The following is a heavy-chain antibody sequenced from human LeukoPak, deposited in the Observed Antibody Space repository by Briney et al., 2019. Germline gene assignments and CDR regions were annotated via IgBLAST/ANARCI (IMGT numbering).Heavy chain of an antibody. D-gene: IGHD2-15*01. CDR1: GGSISPYY. CDR2: IYYSGNT. Sequence: SETLSLTCTVSGGSISPYYWSWIRQPPGKGLEWIGYIYYSGNTFYNPSLKGRLTISVDTSKNQFSLKLRSVTAADTAVYYCARGGWSLDLWGQGTLVTVSS. V-gene: IGHV4-59*01. J-gene: IGHJ5*02. CDR3: ARGGWSLDL.